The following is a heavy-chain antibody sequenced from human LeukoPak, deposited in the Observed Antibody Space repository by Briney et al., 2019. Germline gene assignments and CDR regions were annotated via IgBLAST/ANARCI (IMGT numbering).Heavy chain of an antibody. Sequence: PGEALKISCKGSGYSFTTYWIVWVRQMPGKGLEWMGIIYPGDSDTRYSPSFQGPVTISVATSISSAFLQWSSLKASDTAVYYCARGGPYSYASWFDPWGQGTLVTVSS. CDR2: IYPGDSDT. CDR1: GYSFTTYW. CDR3: ARGGPYSYASWFDP. D-gene: IGHD5-18*01. V-gene: IGHV5-51*01. J-gene: IGHJ5*02.